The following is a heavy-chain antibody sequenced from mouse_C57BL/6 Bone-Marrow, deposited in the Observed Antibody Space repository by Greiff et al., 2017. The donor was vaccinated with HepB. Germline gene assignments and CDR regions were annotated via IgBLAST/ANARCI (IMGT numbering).Heavy chain of an antibody. J-gene: IGHJ4*01. CDR2: IDPSDSYT. CDR1: GYTFTSYW. Sequence: QVQLQQPGAELVKPGASVKLSCKASGYTFTSYWMQWVKQRPGQGLEWIGEIDPSDSYTNYNQKFKGKATLTVDTSSSTAYMQLSSLTSEDSAVYYCAREGLLWPYAMDYWGQGTSVTGSS. CDR3: AREGLLWPYAMDY. D-gene: IGHD2-1*01. V-gene: IGHV1-50*01.